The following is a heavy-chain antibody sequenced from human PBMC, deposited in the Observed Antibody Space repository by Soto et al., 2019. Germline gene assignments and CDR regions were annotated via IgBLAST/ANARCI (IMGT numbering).Heavy chain of an antibody. CDR1: GFTFSSYS. J-gene: IGHJ6*02. D-gene: IGHD3-10*01. Sequence: EVQLVESGGGLVKPGGSLRLSCAASGFTFSSYSMNWVRQAPGKGLEWVSSISSSSSYTNYADSVKGRFTISRDNAKNSLYLQMNSLRAEDTAVYYCARDKARGSGSSYGMDVWGQGTTVTVSS. V-gene: IGHV3-21*01. CDR3: ARDKARGSGSSYGMDV. CDR2: ISSSSSYT.